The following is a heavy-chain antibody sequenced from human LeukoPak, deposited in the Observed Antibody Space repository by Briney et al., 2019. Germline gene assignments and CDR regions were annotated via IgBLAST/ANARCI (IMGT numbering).Heavy chain of an antibody. CDR2: IYYSGST. V-gene: IGHV4-39*01. J-gene: IGHJ5*02. CDR1: GGSISSSSYY. D-gene: IGHD5-12*01. CDR3: ARGFGGYDYNWFDP. Sequence: SETLSLTCTVSGGSISSSSYYWGWIRQPPGKGLEWIGSIYYSGSTYYNPSLKSRVTISVDTSKNQFSLKLSSVTAADTAVYYCARGFGGYDYNWFDPWGQGTLVTVSS.